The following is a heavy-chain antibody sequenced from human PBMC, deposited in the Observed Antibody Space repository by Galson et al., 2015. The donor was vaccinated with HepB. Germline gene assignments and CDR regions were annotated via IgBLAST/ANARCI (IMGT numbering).Heavy chain of an antibody. V-gene: IGHV3-23*01. D-gene: IGHD2-21*02. CDR2: ISGDGGKT. J-gene: IGHJ5*02. Sequence: SLRLSCAASGFTFSSYGMSWVRQAPGKGPEWVSAISGDGGKTYYADSVQGRFTISRDNSKNTLYVQMSSLRAEDTAVYYCASHEGGDGNWLDPWGQGTLVTVPS. CDR3: ASHEGGDGNWLDP. CDR1: GFTFSSYG.